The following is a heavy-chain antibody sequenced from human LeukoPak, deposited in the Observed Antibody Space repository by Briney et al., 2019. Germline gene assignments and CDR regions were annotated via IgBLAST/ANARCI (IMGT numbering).Heavy chain of an antibody. CDR3: AKAVDPFGSGSYVEGFDY. D-gene: IGHD3-10*01. V-gene: IGHV3-30*18. CDR2: ISYDGSNK. Sequence: YPGRSLRLSCAASGFTFSSYGKHWVRQAPGKGLEWVAVISYDGSNKYYADSVKGRFTISRDNSKNTLYLQMNSLRAEDTAVYYCAKAVDPFGSGSYVEGFDYWGQGTLVTVSS. CDR1: GFTFSSYG. J-gene: IGHJ4*02.